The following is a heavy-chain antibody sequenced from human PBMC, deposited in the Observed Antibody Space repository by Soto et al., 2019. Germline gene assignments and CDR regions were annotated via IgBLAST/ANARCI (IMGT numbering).Heavy chain of an antibody. V-gene: IGHV4-39*01. CDR1: GGSIYRSGYY. D-gene: IGHD2-15*01. CDR2: IDYNGVT. J-gene: IGHJ4*02. Sequence: KSSETLSLTCTVSGGSIYRSGYYWGWIRQPPGRGLEWIGNIDYNGVTYSNPSLKSRVTISRDTSKNQFSLKLTSVTAADTALYYCGKVLVGATGHTDSDSWGPRTRFTVSS. CDR3: GKVLVGATGHTDSDS.